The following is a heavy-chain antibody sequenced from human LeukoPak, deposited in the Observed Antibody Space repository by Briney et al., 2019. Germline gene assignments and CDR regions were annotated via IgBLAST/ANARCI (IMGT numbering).Heavy chain of an antibody. Sequence: GSLRLSCAASGFTFSNYWMSWVRQPPGKGLEWIGEMYHSGSTNYNPSLKSRATISVDKSKNQFSLKLSSVTAADTAVYYCARDVGARLPGYWGQGTLVTVSS. D-gene: IGHD6-6*01. CDR2: MYHSGST. J-gene: IGHJ4*02. CDR3: ARDVGARLPGY. CDR1: GFTFSNYW. V-gene: IGHV4-4*02.